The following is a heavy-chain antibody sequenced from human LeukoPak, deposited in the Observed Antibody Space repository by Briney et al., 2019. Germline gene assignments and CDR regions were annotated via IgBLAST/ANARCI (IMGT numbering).Heavy chain of an antibody. CDR1: GGSISSGGYY. D-gene: IGHD6-13*01. CDR2: IYYSGST. J-gene: IGHJ5*02. CDR3: ARVWDSSSFSVGYLDP. V-gene: IGHV4-31*03. Sequence: SQTLSLTCTVSGGSISSGGYYWSWIRHHPGKGLEWIGYIYYSGSTDYNPSLKSRVTISVDTSKNQFSLKLSSVTAADTAVYYCARVWDSSSFSVGYLDPWGQGTLVTVSS.